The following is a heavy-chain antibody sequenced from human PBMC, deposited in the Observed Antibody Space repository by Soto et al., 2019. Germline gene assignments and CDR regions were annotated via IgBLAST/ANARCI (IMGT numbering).Heavy chain of an antibody. CDR1: GGTISRPNW. CDR3: ARVKIVADYYYGMDV. CDR2: IYHSGTT. Sequence: TDTLGLSCAVSGGTISRPNWWTWVRQPPGKGLEWVGEIYHSGTTNYNPSLKSRVIISVDTAKNQFSLKLNSVTAADTAVYYCARVKIVADYYYGMDVWGQGTTVS. D-gene: IGHD5-12*01. V-gene: IGHV4-4*02. J-gene: IGHJ6*02.